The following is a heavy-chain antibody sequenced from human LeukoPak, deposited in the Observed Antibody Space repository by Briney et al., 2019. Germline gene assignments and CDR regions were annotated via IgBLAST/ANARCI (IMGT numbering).Heavy chain of an antibody. Sequence: PSETLSLTCAVSRYSISSGYYWGWIRQPPGKGLEWIGIIYHSGITYYSPSLKSRVTISGDTSKNQFSLKLSSVTAADTAVYYCARSIAAAGSGGFDNWGQGTLVTVFS. D-gene: IGHD6-13*01. CDR1: RYSISSGYY. CDR3: ARSIAAAGSGGFDN. V-gene: IGHV4-38-2*01. CDR2: IYHSGIT. J-gene: IGHJ4*02.